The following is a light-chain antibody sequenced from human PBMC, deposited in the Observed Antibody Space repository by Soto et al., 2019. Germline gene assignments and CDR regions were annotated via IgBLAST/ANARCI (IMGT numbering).Light chain of an antibody. V-gene: IGKV1-5*01. CDR2: DAS. CDR3: PQYNSYSPWT. CDR1: QNVNKW. Sequence: DIQMTQSPSTLSASVGDRVTITCRASQNVNKWLAWFQQKPGKVPKLLIFDASTLQTGVPSRFGGGGSGPEFTLPITGLQPDDFANYYCPQYNSYSPWTFRPGTTVDIK. J-gene: IGKJ1*01.